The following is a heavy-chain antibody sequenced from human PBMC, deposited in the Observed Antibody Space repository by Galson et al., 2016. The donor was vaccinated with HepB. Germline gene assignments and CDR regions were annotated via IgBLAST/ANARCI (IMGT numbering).Heavy chain of an antibody. CDR2: MNPDGSAD. D-gene: IGHD1-1*01. J-gene: IGHJ4*02. V-gene: IGHV3-7*01. CDR1: GFSFNNSW. CDR3: ARERYKRQVDY. Sequence: SLRLSCAASGFSFNNSWMNWVRQAPGKGPEWVASMNPDGSADYYVGSVRGRYTISRDNAKNSLYLQMDSLRVEDTAVYYYARERYKRQVDYWGQGTLVTVSS.